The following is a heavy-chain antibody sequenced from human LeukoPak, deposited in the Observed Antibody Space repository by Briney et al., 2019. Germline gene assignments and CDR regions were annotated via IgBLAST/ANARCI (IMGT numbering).Heavy chain of an antibody. CDR3: ARERCGGSCHFDY. CDR1: GGSISSGSYY. J-gene: IGHJ4*02. Sequence: PSQTLSLTCTVSGGSISSGSYYWSWIRQPAGKGLEWIGRIYTSGSTNCNPSLKSRVTISLDTSTNQFSLKLGSVTAADTALYYCARERCGGSCHFDYWGQGTLVTVSS. CDR2: IYTSGST. V-gene: IGHV4-61*02. D-gene: IGHD2-15*01.